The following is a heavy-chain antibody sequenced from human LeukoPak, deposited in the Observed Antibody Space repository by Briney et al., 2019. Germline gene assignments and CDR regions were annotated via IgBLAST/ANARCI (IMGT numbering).Heavy chain of an antibody. Sequence: GGSLRLSCAASGFTLSRYSMNWVRQAPGKGLEWVSYISSSSTTIYYADSVKGRFTISRDNAKNSLYLHMNSLRDEDTAVYYCASGGFQLLYPFDYWGQGTLVTVSS. V-gene: IGHV3-48*02. J-gene: IGHJ4*02. D-gene: IGHD2-2*02. CDR2: ISSSSTTI. CDR1: GFTLSRYS. CDR3: ASGGFQLLYPFDY.